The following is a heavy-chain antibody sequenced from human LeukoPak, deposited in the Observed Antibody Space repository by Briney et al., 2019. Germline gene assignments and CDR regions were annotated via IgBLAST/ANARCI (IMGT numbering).Heavy chain of an antibody. V-gene: IGHV3-33*01. Sequence: GGSLRLSCAASGFILSTHGMHWVRQAPGKGLEWVAGMWYDGSREDYADSVKGRFTISRDMSKNALNLQMNSLRVEDTAMFYCARDLSFGSLDFRGQGTLVTVSS. J-gene: IGHJ4*02. CDR3: ARDLSFGSLDF. D-gene: IGHD1-26*01. CDR2: MWYDGSRE. CDR1: GFILSTHG.